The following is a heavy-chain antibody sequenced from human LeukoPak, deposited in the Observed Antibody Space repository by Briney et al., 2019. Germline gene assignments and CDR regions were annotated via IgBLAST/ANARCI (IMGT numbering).Heavy chain of an antibody. V-gene: IGHV4-39*07. J-gene: IGHJ6*03. CDR3: ARDPGSSFMNV. CDR2: IHYSGNS. CDR1: GGSISSSGYF. Sequence: SETLSLTCTVSGGSISSSGYFWGWFRQPPGKGLEWIGSIHYSGNSYYNPSLKRRVTTSVDTSKNQFSLNLGSVTAADTAVYYCARDPGSSFMNVWGKGTTVTVSS.